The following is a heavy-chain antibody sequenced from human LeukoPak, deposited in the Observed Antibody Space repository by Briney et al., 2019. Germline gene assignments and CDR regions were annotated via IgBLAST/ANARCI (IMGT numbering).Heavy chain of an antibody. CDR2: ISGSGGST. V-gene: IGHV3-23*01. CDR1: GFTFSSYA. CDR3: AKGSRLDVGATSGYYYGMDV. D-gene: IGHD1-26*01. J-gene: IGHJ6*02. Sequence: PGGSLRLSCAASGFTFSSYAMSWVRQAPGKGLEWVSAISGSGGSTYYADSVKGRFTISRDNSKNTLYLQMNSLRAEDTAVYYCAKGSRLDVGATSGYYYGMDVWGQGTTVTVSS.